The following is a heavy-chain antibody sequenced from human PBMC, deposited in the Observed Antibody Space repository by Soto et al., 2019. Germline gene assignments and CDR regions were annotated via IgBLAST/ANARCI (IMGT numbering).Heavy chain of an antibody. CDR1: GFTFSSYA. CDR3: AKGLLWFGGEYYYMGV. CDR2: ISGSGDIT. J-gene: IGHJ6*03. D-gene: IGHD3-10*01. V-gene: IGHV3-23*01. Sequence: PGGSLRLSCAASGFTFSSYAMTWVRQAPGKGLEWVSAISGSGDITDYADSVKGRFTISRDYSENTLYLQMSSLRAEDTAVYFCAKGLLWFGGEYYYMGVWGKGTTVTVSS.